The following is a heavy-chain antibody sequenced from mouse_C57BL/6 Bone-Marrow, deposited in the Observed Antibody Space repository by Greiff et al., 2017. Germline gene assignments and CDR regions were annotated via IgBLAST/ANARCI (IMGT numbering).Heavy chain of an antibody. CDR2: INPSTGGT. CDR1: GYSFTGYY. V-gene: IGHV1-42*01. Sequence: EVQLVESGPELVKPGASVKISCKASGYSFTGYYMNWVKQSPEKSLEWIGEINPSTGGTTYNQKFKAKATLTVDKSSSTAYMQLKSLTSEDSAVYYCARRQLRLRGFAYWGKGTLVTVSA. J-gene: IGHJ3*01. D-gene: IGHD3-2*02. CDR3: ARRQLRLRGFAY.